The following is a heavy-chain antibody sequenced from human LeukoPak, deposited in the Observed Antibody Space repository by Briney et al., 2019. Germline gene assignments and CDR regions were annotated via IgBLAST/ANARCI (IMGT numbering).Heavy chain of an antibody. CDR2: MYTCGST. D-gene: IGHD6-13*01. CDR1: GGSLCSYY. J-gene: IGHJ5*02. Sequence: PSETLSLTCTVSGGSLCSYYWSWIRQPAGKGLEGIGRMYTCGSTIYNPSLKRRVTMSVDTSKNQFSLKLSSVTAADTAVYYCARDREGSSWYVGVGATQGWFDPWGQGTLVTVSS. CDR3: ARDREGSSWYVGVGATQGWFDP. V-gene: IGHV4-4*07.